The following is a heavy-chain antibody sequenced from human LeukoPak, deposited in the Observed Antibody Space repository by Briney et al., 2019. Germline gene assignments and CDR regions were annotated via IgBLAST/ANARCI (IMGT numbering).Heavy chain of an antibody. J-gene: IGHJ5*02. CDR2: IRQDSNEK. Sequence: GGSLRLSCATSGFTFSSLWMSWVRQAPGKGLEWVAYIRQDSNEKSYADSVKGRFTISRDNAKNSLYLEMTSLRVEDTAVYYCCGYYDSGNVPSWSQGTLVTVSS. D-gene: IGHD3-10*01. CDR3: CGYYDSGNVPS. CDR1: GFTFSSLW. V-gene: IGHV3-7*01.